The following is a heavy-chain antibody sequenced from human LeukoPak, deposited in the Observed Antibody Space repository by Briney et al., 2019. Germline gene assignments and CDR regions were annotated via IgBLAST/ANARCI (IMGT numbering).Heavy chain of an antibody. D-gene: IGHD4-17*01. J-gene: IGHJ2*01. CDR3: AKPLQVTTVKNPNYWYFDL. Sequence: PGGSLRLSCAASGFTFSSYAMSWVRQAPGKGLEWVSGISGSGGSTYYADSVKGRFTISRDNSKNTLYLQMNSLRAEDTAVYYCAKPLQVTTVKNPNYWYFDLWGRGTLVTVSS. CDR1: GFTFSSYA. CDR2: ISGSGGST. V-gene: IGHV3-23*01.